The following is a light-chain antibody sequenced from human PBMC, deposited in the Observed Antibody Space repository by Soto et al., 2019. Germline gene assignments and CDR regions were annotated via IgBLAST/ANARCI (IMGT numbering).Light chain of an antibody. Sequence: IPMTHSPSSLSVSPGDRVTITCRASQDIGIYLAWYQQKPGKAPNLLIYAASSLQRGVPSRFSGSGSGTDFTLTIRSLQPEDFATYHCQQLSSYPVTFGQGTKVDI. V-gene: IGKV1-9*01. CDR2: AAS. J-gene: IGKJ1*01. CDR3: QQLSSYPVT. CDR1: QDIGIY.